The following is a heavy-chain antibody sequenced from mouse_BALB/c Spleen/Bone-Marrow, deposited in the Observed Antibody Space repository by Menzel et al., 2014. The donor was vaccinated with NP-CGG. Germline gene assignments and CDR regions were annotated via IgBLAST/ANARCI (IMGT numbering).Heavy chain of an antibody. J-gene: IGHJ3*01. CDR2: IGPANGNT. CDR1: GFNIKDTY. CDR3: ARYDYRYSWFAY. D-gene: IGHD2-14*01. V-gene: IGHV14-3*02. Sequence: EVQLQQSGAELVKPGASVKLPCTASGFNIKDTYMYWVKQRPEQGLEWIGRIGPANGNTKYDPKFQGKATITTDTSSNTAYLQLRSLTSEDTAVYYCARYDYRYSWFAYWGQGTLVTVSA.